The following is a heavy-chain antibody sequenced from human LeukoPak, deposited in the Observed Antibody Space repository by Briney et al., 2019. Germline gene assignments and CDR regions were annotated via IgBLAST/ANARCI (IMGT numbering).Heavy chain of an antibody. D-gene: IGHD2-15*01. CDR1: GFTFSDFS. CDR3: ARGIYCRGGSCYSVYFDS. CDR2: ISSNAAKI. V-gene: IGHV3-30*04. J-gene: IGHJ4*02. Sequence: PGGSLRLSCAASGFTFSDFSMHWVRQAPGKGLEWVSLISSNAAKIYYADSVKGRFTISRDNSKNTLYLQMSGLTVEDSALYYCARGIYCRGGSCYSVYFDSWGQGTLVTVSS.